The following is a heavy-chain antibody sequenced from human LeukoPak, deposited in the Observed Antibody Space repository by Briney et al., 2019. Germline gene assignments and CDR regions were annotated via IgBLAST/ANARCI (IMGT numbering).Heavy chain of an antibody. CDR1: GYTFTGHY. V-gene: IGHV1-2*02. Sequence: GSVTDSCKASGYTFTGHYMHWVRQAPGQGLEWMGWINPNSGGTDYAQRFQGGVTMTRDTSINTAYLDLNRLRSDDTAVYYCARLLYLVGSNCFGYWGQATLVTLSS. J-gene: IGHJ4*02. CDR3: ARLLYLVGSNCFGY. D-gene: IGHD2-15*01. CDR2: INPNSGGT.